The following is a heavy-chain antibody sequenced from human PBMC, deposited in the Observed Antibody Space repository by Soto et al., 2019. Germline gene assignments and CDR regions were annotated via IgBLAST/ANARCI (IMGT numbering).Heavy chain of an antibody. CDR2: INPSGGST. J-gene: IGHJ5*02. D-gene: IGHD6-19*01. V-gene: IGHV1-46*01. CDR1: GYTFTSYY. CDR3: ARDDYRSLAVAGIGGWFDP. Sequence: ASVKVSCKASGYTFTSYYMHWVRQAPGQGLEWMGIINPSGGSTSYAQKFQGRVTMTRDTSTSTVYMELSSLRSEDTAVYYCARDDYRSLAVAGIGGWFDPWGQGTLVTVSS.